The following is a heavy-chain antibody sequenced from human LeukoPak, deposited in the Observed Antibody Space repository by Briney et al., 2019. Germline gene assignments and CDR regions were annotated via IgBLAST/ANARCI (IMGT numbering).Heavy chain of an antibody. CDR1: GFTFNSYA. CDR2: IRWNSGSR. V-gene: IGHV3-9*01. Sequence: GGSLRLSCAASGFTFNSYAMHWVRQTPGKGLEWVSGIRWNSGSRGYATSVRGRFTISRDNAKNSLYLQLNSLRAEDTAVYYCARDSRTYRSGYYFRDAFDIWGQGTMVTVSS. CDR3: ARDSRTYRSGYYFRDAFDI. J-gene: IGHJ3*02. D-gene: IGHD3-22*01.